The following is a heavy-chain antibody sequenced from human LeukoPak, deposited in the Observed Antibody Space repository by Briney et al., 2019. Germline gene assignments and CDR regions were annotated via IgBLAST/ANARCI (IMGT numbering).Heavy chain of an antibody. J-gene: IGHJ3*02. D-gene: IGHD3-9*01. CDR3: ARTFPYHDILTGYLGVDAFDT. Sequence: ASVKVSCKASGYTFTTYSMTWVRQAPGQGLEWLGWINTNTGNPTYAQGFTGRFVFSLDTSVSTAYLHISSLKAEDTAVYYCARTFPYHDILTGYLGVDAFDTWGQGTKVTVSS. CDR2: INTNTGNP. CDR1: GYTFTTYS. V-gene: IGHV7-4-1*02.